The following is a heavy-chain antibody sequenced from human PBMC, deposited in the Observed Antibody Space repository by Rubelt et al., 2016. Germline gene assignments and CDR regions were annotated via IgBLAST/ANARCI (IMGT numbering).Heavy chain of an antibody. V-gene: IGHV4-34*01. CDR3: ARGDIAARLQY. J-gene: IGHJ4*02. CDR2: INHSGST. D-gene: IGHD6-6*01. CDR1: GGSFSGYY. Sequence: QVQLQQWGAGLLKPSETLSLTCAVYGGSFSGYYWSWIRQPPGKGLEWIGEINHSGSTNYNPSLKSRVTISVDSSKNQFSLKVNSVTAAGTAVYYCARGDIAARLQYWGLVTLVSVSS.